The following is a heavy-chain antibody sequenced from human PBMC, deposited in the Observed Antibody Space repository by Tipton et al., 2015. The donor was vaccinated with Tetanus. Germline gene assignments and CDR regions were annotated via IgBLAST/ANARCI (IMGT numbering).Heavy chain of an antibody. J-gene: IGHJ4*02. Sequence: TLSLTCTVSGDSVRSGDYQWNWIRQSPGKGLEYIGYILYGASTHYNPSLKSRVTVSADPSQNQFSLNLNSVTAADTAVYYCARIHDFLSGHFDFWGQGILVTVSS. CDR2: ILYGAST. D-gene: IGHD3-3*01. CDR1: GDSVRSGDYQ. CDR3: ARIHDFLSGHFDF. V-gene: IGHV4-61*08.